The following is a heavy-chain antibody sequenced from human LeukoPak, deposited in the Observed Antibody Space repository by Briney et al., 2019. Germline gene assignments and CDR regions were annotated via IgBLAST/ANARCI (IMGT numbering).Heavy chain of an antibody. V-gene: IGHV1-46*01. D-gene: IGHD6-6*01. CDR3: ARASHIPVRPWPDS. CDR1: GYTFSAYY. CDR2: INPSDGNT. Sequence: GASVKVSCKASGYTFSAYYMHWVRQAPGQGLEWMGIINPSDGNTNYVQKFRGRVTMTRDMSTSTVYMELSSLTSEDTAVYYCARASHIPVRPWPDSWGQGTLVTVSS. J-gene: IGHJ4*02.